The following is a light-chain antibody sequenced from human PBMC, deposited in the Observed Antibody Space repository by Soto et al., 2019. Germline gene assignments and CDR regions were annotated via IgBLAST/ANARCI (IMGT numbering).Light chain of an antibody. V-gene: IGKV3-20*01. CDR2: GAS. J-gene: IGKJ4*01. CDR3: QQYDTSPLT. Sequence: EIVLTQSPGTLSLSPGDRATLSCRASQSVSSSYLAWYQQKPGQAPRLLIYGASSRATGIPDRFSGSGSGTDFTLTISRLEPEDFAVYYCQQYDTSPLTFGGGTKVESK. CDR1: QSVSSSY.